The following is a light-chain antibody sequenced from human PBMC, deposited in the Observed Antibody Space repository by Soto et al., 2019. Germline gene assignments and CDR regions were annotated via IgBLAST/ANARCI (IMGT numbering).Light chain of an antibody. Sequence: DIPMTQSPSTLSASVGDRVTITCRASQSIHSWLAWYQQKPGKAPKLLIHKASDLESGVPSRFSGSGSGAEFTLTFSSLQPDDFATYYCQQYNSFPLTFGGGTKVEMK. CDR2: KAS. J-gene: IGKJ4*01. CDR3: QQYNSFPLT. CDR1: QSIHSW. V-gene: IGKV1-5*03.